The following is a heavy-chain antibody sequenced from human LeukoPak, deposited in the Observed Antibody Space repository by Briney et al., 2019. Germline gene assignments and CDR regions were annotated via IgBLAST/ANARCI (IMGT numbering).Heavy chain of an antibody. Sequence: ASVKVSCKASGYTFTGYYMHWERQAPGQGLEWMGIINPIGGSTSYAQKFQGRVTMTRDMSTSTVYMELSSLRSEDTAVYYCARRYYDTSGGLGYWGQGTLVTVSS. J-gene: IGHJ4*02. V-gene: IGHV1-46*01. CDR2: INPIGGST. CDR1: GYTFTGYY. CDR3: ARRYYDTSGGLGY. D-gene: IGHD3-22*01.